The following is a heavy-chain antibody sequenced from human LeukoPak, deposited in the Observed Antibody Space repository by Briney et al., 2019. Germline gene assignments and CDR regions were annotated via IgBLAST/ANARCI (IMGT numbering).Heavy chain of an antibody. CDR1: GGTFSSYA. CDR3: ARDGEGTVTFYFDY. V-gene: IGHV1-69*04. CDR2: IIPILGIA. J-gene: IGHJ4*02. D-gene: IGHD4-17*01. Sequence: SMKVSCKASGGTFSSYAISWVRQAPGQGLEWMGRIIPILGIANYAQKFQGRVTITADKSTSTAYMELSSLRSEDTAVYYCARDGEGTVTFYFDYWGQGTLVTVSS.